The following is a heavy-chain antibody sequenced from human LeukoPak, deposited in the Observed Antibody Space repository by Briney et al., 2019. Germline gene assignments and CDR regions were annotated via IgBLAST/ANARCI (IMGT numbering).Heavy chain of an antibody. CDR1: GFILTRYY. CDR2: INLNSGGT. V-gene: IGHV1-2*02. Sequence: ASVKVSCKAPGFILTRYYLHWVRQAPGQGLEYMGWINLNSGGTNYAQRFRGRVAMTRDTSISTAYMEVSTLISDDTTVYYCATSTGYSTAWGAFDIWGQGTMVTVSS. J-gene: IGHJ3*02. D-gene: IGHD6-19*01. CDR3: ATSTGYSTAWGAFDI.